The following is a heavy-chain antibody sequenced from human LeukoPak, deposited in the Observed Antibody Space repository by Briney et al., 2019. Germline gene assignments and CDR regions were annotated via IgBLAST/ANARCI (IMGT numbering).Heavy chain of an antibody. D-gene: IGHD4-17*01. CDR3: ARGTTTVTRYYYYYYMDV. CDR2: IYTSGST. CDR1: GGSISSYY. V-gene: IGHV4-4*07. J-gene: IGHJ6*03. Sequence: SETLSLTCTVSGGSISSYYWSWIRQPAGKGLEWIGRIYTSGSTNYNPSLKSRVTMSIDTSKNQFSLKLSSVTAADTAVYYCARGTTTVTRYYYYYYMDVWGKGTTVTVSS.